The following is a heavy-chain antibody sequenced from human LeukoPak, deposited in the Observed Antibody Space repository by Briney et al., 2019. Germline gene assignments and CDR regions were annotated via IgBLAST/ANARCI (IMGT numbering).Heavy chain of an antibody. CDR2: IRCKAYGGTT. CDR1: GFTFSSYW. Sequence: GGSLRLSCAASGFTFSSYWMSWVRQAPGKGLEWVGFIRCKAYGGTTEYAASVKGRLTISRDDSKSIAYLQMNSLKTEDTAVYYCTLYYYDSSGYYPFDYWGQGTLVTVSS. V-gene: IGHV3-49*04. CDR3: TLYYYDSSGYYPFDY. D-gene: IGHD3-22*01. J-gene: IGHJ4*02.